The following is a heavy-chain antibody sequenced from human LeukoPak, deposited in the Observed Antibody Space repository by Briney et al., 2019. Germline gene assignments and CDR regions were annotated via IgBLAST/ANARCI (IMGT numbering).Heavy chain of an antibody. Sequence: PGGSLRLSCAASGFTFSSYAMSWVRQAPGKGLEWVSAISGSGGSTYYADSVKGRFTISRDNSKNTLYLQMNSLRAEDTAVYYCASSGRIIVLAVMSYWGQGTLVTVSS. CDR2: ISGSGGST. V-gene: IGHV3-23*01. CDR3: ASSGRIIVLAVMSY. J-gene: IGHJ4*02. D-gene: IGHD2-2*01. CDR1: GFTFSSYA.